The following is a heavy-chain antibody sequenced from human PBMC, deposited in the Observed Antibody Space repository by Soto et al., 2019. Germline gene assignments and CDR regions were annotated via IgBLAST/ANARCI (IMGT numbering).Heavy chain of an antibody. CDR3: ASLGVGDWANYYYYYGMDV. V-gene: IGHV3-23*01. J-gene: IGHJ6*02. CDR2: VTANGGST. CDR1: GFTFSDYA. Sequence: EVQLLESGGGFVQPGGSLRLSCAATGFTFSDYAMTWVRQAPGKGLEWVSAVTANGGSTYSADSVKGRFTISRDNSKNTLFLQMNSLRAEDTAVYYCASLGVGDWANYYYYYGMDVWGQGTTVTVSS. D-gene: IGHD2-21*02.